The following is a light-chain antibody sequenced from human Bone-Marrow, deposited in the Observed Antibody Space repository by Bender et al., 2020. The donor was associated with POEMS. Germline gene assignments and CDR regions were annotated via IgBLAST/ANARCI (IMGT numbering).Light chain of an antibody. V-gene: IGLV2-23*02. CDR2: EVT. CDR1: SSDVGSYNR. J-gene: IGLJ3*02. CDR3: CSHAGRITFWV. Sequence: QSALTQPASVSGSPGQSITISCTGASSDVGSYNRVSWYQQYLGKAPKLMIYEVTKRPSGVSNRFSGSKTGNTASLTISGLQAEDEAEYYCCSHAGRITFWVFGGGTKLTVL.